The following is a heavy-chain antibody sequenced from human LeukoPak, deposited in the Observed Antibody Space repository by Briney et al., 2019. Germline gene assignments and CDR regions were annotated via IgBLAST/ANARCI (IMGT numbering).Heavy chain of an antibody. D-gene: IGHD1-26*01. CDR2: INHSGST. Sequence: SETLSLTCAVYGGSFSGYYWSWIRQPPGKGLEWNGEINHSGSTNYNPSLKSRVTISVDTSKNQFSLKLCSVTAADTAVYYCARKPRNRELLYFDSWGQGTLVTVSS. CDR3: ARKPRNRELLYFDS. J-gene: IGHJ4*02. V-gene: IGHV4-34*01. CDR1: GGSFSGYY.